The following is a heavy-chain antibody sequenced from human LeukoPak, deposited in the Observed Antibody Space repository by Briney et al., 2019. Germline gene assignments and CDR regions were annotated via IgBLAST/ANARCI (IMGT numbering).Heavy chain of an antibody. J-gene: IGHJ4*02. V-gene: IGHV3-23*01. D-gene: IGHD3-22*01. CDR2: ISGSGGNT. Sequence: GGSLRLSCAASGFTFSSYSMNWVRQAPGKGLEWVSAISGSGGNTYNADSVKGRFTISRDNSKNTPSLQMNSLRAEDTAVYYCAKEYDSRGYYFDYWGQGTLVTVSS. CDR3: AKEYDSRGYYFDY. CDR1: GFTFSSYS.